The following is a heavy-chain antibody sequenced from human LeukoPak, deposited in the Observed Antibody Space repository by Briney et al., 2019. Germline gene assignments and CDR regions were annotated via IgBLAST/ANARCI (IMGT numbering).Heavy chain of an antibody. D-gene: IGHD5-12*01. J-gene: IGHJ3*02. CDR1: GFTFSSYA. CDR3: ASHVDIVARGAFDI. Sequence: GGSLRLSCAASGFTFSSYAMSWVRQAPGKGLEWVSGISASGGSTYYADSVKGRFTISRDNSKNTLYLQMNSLRAEDTAVYYCASHVDIVARGAFDIWGQGTMVTVSS. CDR2: ISASGGST. V-gene: IGHV3-23*01.